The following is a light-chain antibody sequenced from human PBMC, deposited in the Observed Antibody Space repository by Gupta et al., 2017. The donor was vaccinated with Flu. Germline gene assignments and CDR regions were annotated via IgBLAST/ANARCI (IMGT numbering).Light chain of an antibody. Sequence: PATLSVSPGERVILSCRASQSVSSNLAWYQQKIGQAPRLLIHGASTRATGITARFSGSGSGTEFTLTISNLQSEDFAVYYCQQYYNWPLTFGGGTKVEIK. CDR3: QQYYNWPLT. V-gene: IGKV3-15*01. J-gene: IGKJ4*01. CDR1: QSVSSN. CDR2: GAS.